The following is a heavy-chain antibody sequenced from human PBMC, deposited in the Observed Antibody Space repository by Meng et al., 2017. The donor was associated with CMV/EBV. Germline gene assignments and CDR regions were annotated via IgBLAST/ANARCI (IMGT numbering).Heavy chain of an antibody. CDR2: IIPILGIA. CDR1: GGTFSSYT. V-gene: IGHV1-69*02. Sequence: SVKVSCKASGGTFSSYTISWVRQAPGQGLEWMGRIIPILGIANYAQKFQGRVTITADKSTSTAYMELSSLRSEDTAVYYCARGGHCSSTSCYSHWFDPWGQGTLVTVSS. D-gene: IGHD2-2*02. J-gene: IGHJ5*02. CDR3: ARGGHCSSTSCYSHWFDP.